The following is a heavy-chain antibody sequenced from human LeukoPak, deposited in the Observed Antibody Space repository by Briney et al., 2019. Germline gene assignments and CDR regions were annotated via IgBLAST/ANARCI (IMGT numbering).Heavy chain of an antibody. CDR3: ARPASDGSGWFAK. Sequence: ASVKVSCQATGYIFTDYYMHWVRQSPGQGLEWMGVITPRDGGTGYAQKFQDRVSMTRDTSTSTVYMELSSLKSEDTAIYYCARPASDGSGWFAKWGQGTLVTVSS. CDR2: ITPRDGGT. V-gene: IGHV1-46*03. CDR1: GYIFTDYY. J-gene: IGHJ4*02. D-gene: IGHD6-19*01.